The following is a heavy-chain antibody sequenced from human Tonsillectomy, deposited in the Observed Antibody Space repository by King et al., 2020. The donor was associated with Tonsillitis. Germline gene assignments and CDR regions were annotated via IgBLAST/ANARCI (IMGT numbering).Heavy chain of an antibody. CDR2: INPNSGGT. V-gene: IGHV1-2*02. Sequence: QLVQSGAEVKKPGASVKVSCKASGYTLTGYYMHWVRQAPGQGLEWMGWINPNSGGTNYAQKFQGRVTMTRDTSISTAYMELSRLRSDDTAVYYCARGGWRRLREEGRWGCSWFDPWGQGTLVTVSS. D-gene: IGHD5-12*01. J-gene: IGHJ5*02. CDR3: ARGGWRRLREEGRWGCSWFDP. CDR1: GYTLTGYY.